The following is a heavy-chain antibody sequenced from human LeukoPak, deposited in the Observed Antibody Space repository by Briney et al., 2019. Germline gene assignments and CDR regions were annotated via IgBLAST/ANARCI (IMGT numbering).Heavy chain of an antibody. V-gene: IGHV3-30*04. D-gene: IGHD3-10*01. Sequence: GGSLRLSCAASGFTFSSYAMHWFRQAPGKGLEWVAVISYDGSNKYYADSVKGRFTISRDNSKNTLYLQMNSLRAEDTAVYYCARDLRGSLTMVRGVPDYWGQGTLVTVSS. J-gene: IGHJ4*02. CDR3: ARDLRGSLTMVRGVPDY. CDR2: ISYDGSNK. CDR1: GFTFSSYA.